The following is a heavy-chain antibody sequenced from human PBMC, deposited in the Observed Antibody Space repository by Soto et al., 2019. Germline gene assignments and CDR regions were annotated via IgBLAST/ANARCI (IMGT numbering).Heavy chain of an antibody. CDR2: ISGSGGST. CDR1: GFTFISYA. D-gene: IGHD4-4*01. CDR3: AKRGLYSNYDY. J-gene: IGHJ4*02. V-gene: IGHV3-23*01. Sequence: QPGGSLRLSCAASGFTFISYAIICFRQAPGKGLEWVSAISGSGGSTYYADSVKGRFTISRDNSKNTLYLQMNSLRAEDTAVYYCAKRGLYSNYDYWGQGTLVTVSS.